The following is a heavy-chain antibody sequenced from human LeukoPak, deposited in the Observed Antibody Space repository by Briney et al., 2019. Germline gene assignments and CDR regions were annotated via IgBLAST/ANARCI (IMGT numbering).Heavy chain of an antibody. CDR1: GGSFSGYY. V-gene: IGHV4-34*01. CDR3: ARLNMYHYGSESIGGLDY. J-gene: IGHJ4*02. CDR2: INHSGST. D-gene: IGHD3-10*01. Sequence: SETLSLACAVYGGSFSGYYWSWIRQPPGKGLERIGEINHSGSTNYNPSLKSRVTISVDTSKNQFSLKLSSVTAADTAVYYCARLNMYHYGSESIGGLDYCGQGNLVTVSS.